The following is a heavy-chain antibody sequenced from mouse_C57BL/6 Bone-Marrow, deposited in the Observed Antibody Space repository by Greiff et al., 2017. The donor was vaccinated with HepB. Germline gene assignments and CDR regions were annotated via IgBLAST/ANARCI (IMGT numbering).Heavy chain of an antibody. V-gene: IGHV1-72*01. CDR3: ARRGYYFDY. J-gene: IGHJ2*01. CDR2: IAPHSGGT. CDR1: GYTFPRSW. Sequence: HVPLPPPGSELLPPGASVPLSFPASGYTFPRSWLHWVQQRPGRVLEWLGSIAPHSGGTKYNAKFKSKATLTVDKPSSTAYMQLSSLTSEDSAVYYGARRGYYFDYWGQGTTLTVSS.